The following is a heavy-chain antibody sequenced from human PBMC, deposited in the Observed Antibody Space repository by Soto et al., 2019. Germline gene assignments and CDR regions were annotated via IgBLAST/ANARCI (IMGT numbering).Heavy chain of an antibody. CDR3: ARYRSPGAGDQRSDQ. CDR1: GYTFTNYW. V-gene: IGHV5-51*01. D-gene: IGHD4-17*01. Sequence: GESLKISCKGSGYTFTNYWIAWVRKMPGKGLEWMGIIYPGDSDARYSPSFQGQVTFSVDKSISTAYLQWSSLKASDTGMYYCARYRSPGAGDQRSDQWGQGTLVTVSS. J-gene: IGHJ4*02. CDR2: IYPGDSDA.